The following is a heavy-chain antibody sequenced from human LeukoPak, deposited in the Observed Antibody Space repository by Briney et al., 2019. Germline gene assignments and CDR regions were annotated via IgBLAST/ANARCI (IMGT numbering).Heavy chain of an antibody. CDR3: ARDFDCSSTSCYGIPDY. CDR1: GFIFNNYA. J-gene: IGHJ4*02. Sequence: GGSLRLSCAGSGFIFNNYAMHWVRQPPGKGLEWVSGISWNSGSIDYVDSVKGRFTISRDNAKNSLYLQMNSLRAEDTAVYYCARDFDCSSTSCYGIPDYWGQGTLVTVSS. D-gene: IGHD2-2*01. CDR2: ISWNSGSI. V-gene: IGHV3-9*01.